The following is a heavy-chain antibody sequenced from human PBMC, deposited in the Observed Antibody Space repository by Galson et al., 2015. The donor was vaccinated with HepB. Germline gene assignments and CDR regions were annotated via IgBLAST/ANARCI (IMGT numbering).Heavy chain of an antibody. CDR3: ARKRGTVTRGPFDY. CDR2: IYHGGST. CDR1: GGSISSNNW. Sequence: ETLSLTCAVSGGSISSNNWWSWVRQSPGKGLECIGEIYHGGSTSYNPSLKSRVTISVDKSKNQFSLKLSSVTAADTAVYYCARKRGTVTRGPFDYWGHGTMVTVSA. V-gene: IGHV4-4*02. D-gene: IGHD4-17*01. J-gene: IGHJ3*01.